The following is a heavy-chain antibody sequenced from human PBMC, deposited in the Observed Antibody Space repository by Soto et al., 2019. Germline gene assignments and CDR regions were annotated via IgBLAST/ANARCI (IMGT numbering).Heavy chain of an antibody. J-gene: IGHJ6*03. CDR2: IYPGYSDT. D-gene: IGHD2-15*01. Sequence: GESLKISCRGSGYSFTSYWIGWVRQMPGKDLEWMGIIYPGYSDTRYSPSFQGQVTISADKSISTAYLQWSSLRASDTAMYYCARHLLGYCSGGSCQGTYYYYMDVWGKGTTVTVSS. CDR1: GYSFTSYW. CDR3: ARHLLGYCSGGSCQGTYYYYMDV. V-gene: IGHV5-51*01.